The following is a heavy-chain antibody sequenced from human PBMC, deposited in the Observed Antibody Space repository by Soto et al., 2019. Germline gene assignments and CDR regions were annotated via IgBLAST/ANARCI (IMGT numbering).Heavy chain of an antibody. CDR3: AKDPTYDYGYFYS. V-gene: IGHV3-23*01. CDR1: GFTFSSYA. Sequence: GGSLRLSCAASGFTFSSYAMNWVRQAPGKGPEWVSTIRTSVGDTYYAASVKGRFTISRDNSKSTVYLHLNSLRAEDTAIYYCAKDPTYDYGYFYSCGQGTLFTVSS. D-gene: IGHD4-17*01. CDR2: IRTSVGDT. J-gene: IGHJ4*02.